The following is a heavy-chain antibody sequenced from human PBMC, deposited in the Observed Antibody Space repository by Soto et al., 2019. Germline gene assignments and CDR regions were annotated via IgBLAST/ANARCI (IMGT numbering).Heavy chain of an antibody. CDR1: GGSISSYY. J-gene: IGHJ6*03. Sequence: SETLSLTCTVSGGSISSYYWSWIRQPPGKGLEWIGYIYYTGSTNYNPSLKSRVTISVDTSKNQFSLKLSSVTAADTAVYYCARASGYCSSTSCYLDYYYYYMDVWGKGTTVTVS. CDR2: IYYTGST. CDR3: ARASGYCSSTSCYLDYYYYYMDV. D-gene: IGHD2-2*03. V-gene: IGHV4-59*12.